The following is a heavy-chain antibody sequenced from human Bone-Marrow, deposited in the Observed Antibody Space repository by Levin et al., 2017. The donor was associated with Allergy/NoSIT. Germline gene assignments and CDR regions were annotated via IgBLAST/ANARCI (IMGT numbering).Heavy chain of an antibody. J-gene: IGHJ6*02. D-gene: IGHD3-22*01. CDR1: GYTFTSYD. CDR3: ARSPYYYDSSGSRLYYYGMDV. V-gene: IGHV1-8*01. Sequence: ASVKVSCKASGYTFTSYDINWVRQATGQGLEWMGWMNPNSGNTGYAQKFQGRVTMTSNTSISTAYMELSSLRSEDTAVYFCARSPYYYDSSGSRLYYYGMDVWGLGTTVTVSS. CDR2: MNPNSGNT.